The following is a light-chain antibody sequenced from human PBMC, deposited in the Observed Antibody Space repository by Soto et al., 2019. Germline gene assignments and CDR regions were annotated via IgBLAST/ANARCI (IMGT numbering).Light chain of an antibody. Sequence: EIVMTQSPATLSVSPGERATLSCRASQSVSSNLAWYQQKPGQTPKLLIYVASTWATGIPARFSGSGSVTEFTLTSSPPHSEDFPVYYCQQYTVWPLTFSGGTKV. CDR1: QSVSSN. J-gene: IGKJ4*01. CDR3: QQYTVWPLT. V-gene: IGKV3-15*01. CDR2: VAS.